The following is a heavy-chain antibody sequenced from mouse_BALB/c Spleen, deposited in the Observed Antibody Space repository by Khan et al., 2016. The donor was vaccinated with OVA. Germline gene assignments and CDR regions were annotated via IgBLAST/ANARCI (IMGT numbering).Heavy chain of an antibody. V-gene: IGHV3-2*02. CDR1: GYSITSDYA. CDR2: ISSSGST. D-gene: IGHD1-1*02. J-gene: IGHJ4*01. Sequence: EVQLVESGPGLVKPSQSLSLTCTVTGYSITSDYAWNWIRQFPGNKLEWMGYISSSGSTNYNPALKSRISITRDTSKNQFFLQLNSVTTEDTATYYCARGGSRYNYAMDYWDQGTSVTVSS. CDR3: ARGGSRYNYAMDY.